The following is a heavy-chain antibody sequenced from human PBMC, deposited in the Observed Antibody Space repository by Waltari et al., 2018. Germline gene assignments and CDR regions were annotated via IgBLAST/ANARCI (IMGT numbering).Heavy chain of an antibody. CDR1: GGSISSHY. J-gene: IGHJ4*02. V-gene: IGHV4-59*11. Sequence: QVQLQESGPGLVKPSETLSLTCTVSGGSISSHYWRWIRQPPGKGLEWIGYIYYSGSTNYNPSLKSRVTISVDTSKNQFSLKLSSVTAADTAVYYCARDGSSGWYDYFDYWGQGTLVTVSS. CDR2: IYYSGST. CDR3: ARDGSSGWYDYFDY. D-gene: IGHD6-19*01.